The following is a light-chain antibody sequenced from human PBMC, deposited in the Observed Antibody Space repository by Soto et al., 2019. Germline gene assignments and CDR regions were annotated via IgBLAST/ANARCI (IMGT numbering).Light chain of an antibody. J-gene: IGKJ1*01. CDR1: QSVRSSY. Sequence: EIVLTQSPGTLSLSPGERATLSCRASQSVRSSYLAWYQQKLGQAPRLLIYGVSNRATGIPDRFSGSGFGTAFTLTISRLESEDFAVYCCQQYGTSPRTFGQGTKVEIK. CDR2: GVS. V-gene: IGKV3-20*01. CDR3: QQYGTSPRT.